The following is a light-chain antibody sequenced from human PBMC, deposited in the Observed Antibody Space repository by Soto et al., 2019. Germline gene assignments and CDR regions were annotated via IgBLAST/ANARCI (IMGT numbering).Light chain of an antibody. CDR2: EVR. J-gene: IGLJ2*01. Sequence: QSVLTQPPSESRSPGQSVTISCTGTSSDVGSYNRVSWYQQPPGTAPKLMIYEVRNRPSGVPDRFSGSKSGDTASLTISGLQAEDESDYYCSSYTSSSTLVFGGGTKLTIL. CDR3: SSYTSSSTLV. CDR1: SSDVGSYNR. V-gene: IGLV2-18*02.